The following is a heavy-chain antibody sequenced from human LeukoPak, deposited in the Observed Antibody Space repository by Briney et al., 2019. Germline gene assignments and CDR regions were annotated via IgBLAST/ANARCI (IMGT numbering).Heavy chain of an antibody. J-gene: IGHJ4*02. CDR1: GFTFSSYE. Sequence: GGSLRLSCAASGFTFSSYEMSWVRQAPGKGLEWVSYISSSGSTIYYVDSVKGRFTISRDHAKNSLYLQMNSLRAEDTAVYYCARDRAYGDGGYWGQGTLVTVSS. CDR2: ISSSGSTI. CDR3: ARDRAYGDGGY. D-gene: IGHD4-17*01. V-gene: IGHV3-48*03.